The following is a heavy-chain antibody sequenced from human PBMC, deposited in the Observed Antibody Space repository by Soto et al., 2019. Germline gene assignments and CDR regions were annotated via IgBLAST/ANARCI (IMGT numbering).Heavy chain of an antibody. CDR2: IVVGSGNT. D-gene: IGHD3-22*01. V-gene: IGHV1-58*01. J-gene: IGHJ5*02. CDR3: AAESSGPTYYYDSSGYP. CDR1: GFTFTSSA. Sequence: SVKVSCKASGFTFTSSAVQWVRQARGQRLEWIGWIVVGSGNTNYAQKFQERVTITRDMSTSTAYMELSSLRSEDTAVYYCAAESSGPTYYYDSSGYPWGQGTLVTVSS.